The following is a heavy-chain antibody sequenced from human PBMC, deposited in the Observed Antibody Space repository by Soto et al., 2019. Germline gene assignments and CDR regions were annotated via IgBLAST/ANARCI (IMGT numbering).Heavy chain of an antibody. CDR1: GGTFSSYA. CDR2: IIPIFDTT. D-gene: IGHD2-15*01. CDR3: ARAMGASKRDRFCSADACYVAGAY. Sequence: QVQLVQSGAEVKKPGSSVTVSCKASGGTFSSYAITWVRQAPGQGLEWMGGIIPIFDTTNYAQKFQGRVTIAADESTITAYMELSSQRSEDTAVYYCARAMGASKRDRFCSADACYVAGAYWGQGTLVTVSS. V-gene: IGHV1-69*01. J-gene: IGHJ4*02.